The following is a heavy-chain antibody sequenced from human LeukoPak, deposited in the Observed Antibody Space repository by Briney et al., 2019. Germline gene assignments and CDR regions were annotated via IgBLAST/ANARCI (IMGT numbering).Heavy chain of an antibody. CDR3: ARRSGLSRSRYYYYYMDV. Sequence: PSETLSLTCAVYGGTFSGYYWSWIRQPPGRGLEWIGEITYSGSINYNPSLKSRVIISVDTSKNQFSLKLTSVTAADTAVYYCARRSGLSRSRYYYYYMDVWGKGTTVTVSS. D-gene: IGHD2/OR15-2a*01. J-gene: IGHJ6*03. CDR1: GGTFSGYY. V-gene: IGHV4-34*01. CDR2: ITYSGSI.